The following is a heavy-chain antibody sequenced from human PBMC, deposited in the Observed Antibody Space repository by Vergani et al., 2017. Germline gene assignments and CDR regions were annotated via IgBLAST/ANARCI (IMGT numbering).Heavy chain of an antibody. CDR1: GFFFTTYA. J-gene: IGHJ5*01. Sequence: EVQLLESGGDLVQPGGSLRLSCAASGFFFTTYAMSWVRQAPGKGLERVSTINTNGDYTRYGDSVKGRFTISRDNSKSTLYLQMNSLRAEDTAIYYCARWGNEKRLDSWGQGTLVTVSS. CDR2: INTNGDYT. CDR3: ARWGNEKRLDS. D-gene: IGHD1-1*01. V-gene: IGHV3-23*01.